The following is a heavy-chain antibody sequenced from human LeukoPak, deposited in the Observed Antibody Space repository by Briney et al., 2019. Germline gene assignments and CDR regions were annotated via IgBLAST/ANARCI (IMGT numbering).Heavy chain of an antibody. V-gene: IGHV3-15*01. D-gene: IGHD3-22*01. CDR1: GFTFSNAW. J-gene: IGHJ3*02. CDR3: TTDRGLYDSSGYYYFATDI. Sequence: PGGSLRLSCAASGFTFSNAWMNWVRQAPGKGVEWVGRIKSKSHGGTTDYAAPVKGRFTIPRDDSKNTLFLQMDSLKTEDTAVYYCTTDRGLYDSSGYYYFATDIWGQGTMVTVSS. CDR2: IKSKSHGGTT.